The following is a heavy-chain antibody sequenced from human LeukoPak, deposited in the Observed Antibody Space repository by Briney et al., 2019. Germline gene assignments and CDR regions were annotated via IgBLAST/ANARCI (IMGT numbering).Heavy chain of an antibody. V-gene: IGHV4-4*09. D-gene: IGHD1-1*01. CDR1: GGSISSYY. Sequence: PSETLSHTCTVSGGSISSYYWSWIRQPPGKGLEWIGYIYTSGSTNYNPSLKSRVTISVDTSKNQFSLKLSSVTAADTAVYYCASQLEGYFQHWGQGTLVTVSS. J-gene: IGHJ1*01. CDR3: ASQLEGYFQH. CDR2: IYTSGST.